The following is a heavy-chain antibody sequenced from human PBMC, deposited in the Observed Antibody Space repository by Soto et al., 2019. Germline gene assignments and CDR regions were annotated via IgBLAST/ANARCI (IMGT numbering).Heavy chain of an antibody. V-gene: IGHV1-69*01. CDR1: GGTFSSYA. Sequence: QVQLVQSGAEVKKPGSSVKVSCKASGGTFSSYAISWVRQAPGQGLEWMGGIIPIFGTANYAQKFQGRVTITADESTSTAYMELSSLRSEDTAVYYCARDDYYDSSGYYSWWFDPWGHGTLVTVSS. D-gene: IGHD3-22*01. J-gene: IGHJ5*02. CDR2: IIPIFGTA. CDR3: ARDDYYDSSGYYSWWFDP.